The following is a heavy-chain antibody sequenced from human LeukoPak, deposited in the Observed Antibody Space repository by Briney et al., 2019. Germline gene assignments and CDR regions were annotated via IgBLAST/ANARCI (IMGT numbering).Heavy chain of an antibody. CDR2: IYHSGST. D-gene: IGHD5-18*01. CDR1: GGSISSSNW. Sequence: SETLSLTCAVSGGSISSSNWWSWVRQPPGKGLEWIGEIYHSGSTNYNPSLKSRVTISVDKSKNQFSLKLSSVTAADTAVYYCVRSEGTDTAMPPPAFDIWGQGTMVTVSS. J-gene: IGHJ3*02. CDR3: VRSEGTDTAMPPPAFDI. V-gene: IGHV4-4*02.